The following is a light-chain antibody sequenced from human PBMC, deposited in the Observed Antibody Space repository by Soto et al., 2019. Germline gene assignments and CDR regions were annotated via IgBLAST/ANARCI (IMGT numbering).Light chain of an antibody. CDR2: EVS. J-gene: IGLJ3*02. V-gene: IGLV2-14*01. CDR3: SSYTSSSTRV. CDR1: SSDVGGYNY. Sequence: QSALTQPASVSGSPGQSITISCTGTSSDVGGYNYVSWYQQHPGKAPKLMIYEVSNRPSGVSNRFSGSKSGNTVSLTISGVQAEDEADYYCSSYTSSSTRVLGGGTWLTV.